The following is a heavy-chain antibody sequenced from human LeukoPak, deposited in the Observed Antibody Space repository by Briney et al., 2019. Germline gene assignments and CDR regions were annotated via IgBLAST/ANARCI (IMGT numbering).Heavy chain of an antibody. CDR3: ARRRYTSGYLDY. V-gene: IGHV4-59*08. CDR2: IYYSGST. Sequence: SETLSLTCTVSGDSISGFYWSWIRQPPGKGLEWIGYIYYSGSTNYNPSLKSRVTLSVDTSKSQFSLKLTTMTAADTAVYYCARRRYTSGYLDYWGQGTLVTVSS. CDR1: GDSISGFY. J-gene: IGHJ4*02. D-gene: IGHD3-22*01.